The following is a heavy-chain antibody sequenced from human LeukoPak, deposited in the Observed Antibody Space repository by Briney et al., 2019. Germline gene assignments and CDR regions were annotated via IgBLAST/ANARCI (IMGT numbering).Heavy chain of an antibody. CDR3: ARAAFPHYYGSGSYYRHNWFDP. D-gene: IGHD3-10*01. CDR1: GDSITGYY. J-gene: IGHJ5*02. Sequence: SETLSLTCTVSGDSITGYYWGWIRQPPGKGLEWIGNIYYTGNTYYNASLKSRVTISVDTSKNQFSLKLSSVTAADTAVYYCARAAFPHYYGSGSYYRHNWFDPWGQGTLVTVSS. V-gene: IGHV4-39*07. CDR2: IYYTGNT.